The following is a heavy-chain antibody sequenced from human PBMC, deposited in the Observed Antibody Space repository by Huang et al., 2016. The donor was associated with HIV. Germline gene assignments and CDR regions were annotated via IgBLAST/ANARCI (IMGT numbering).Heavy chain of an antibody. D-gene: IGHD2-2*01. Sequence: QLQLQESGPGLVKPSETLSLTCSVSGGSISSSSYYWGWIRQPPGKGLEWIGSIYYSGSTFYNPSLKSRVTISVDTSKNQFSLRLSSVTAADTSVYYCARHMDCSCSSCLAGGHERGPFDMWGQGTMVTVSS. J-gene: IGHJ3*02. CDR1: GGSISSSSYY. CDR3: ARHMDCSCSSCLAGGHERGPFDM. CDR2: IYYSGST. V-gene: IGHV4-39*01.